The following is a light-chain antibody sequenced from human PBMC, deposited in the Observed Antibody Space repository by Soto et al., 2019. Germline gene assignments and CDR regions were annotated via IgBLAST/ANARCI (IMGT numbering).Light chain of an antibody. V-gene: IGKV1D-8*03. Sequence: VIWMTQSPSLLSASTGDRVAISCRMSQGSSRYLAGYQQKPGKAPELLIYAASTLQSGVPSKFSGSGSGTDFTITISSLQPEDFVTYYCQQSYSTPSTFGQGTKVDIK. CDR1: QGSSRY. CDR2: AAS. CDR3: QQSYSTPST. J-gene: IGKJ1*01.